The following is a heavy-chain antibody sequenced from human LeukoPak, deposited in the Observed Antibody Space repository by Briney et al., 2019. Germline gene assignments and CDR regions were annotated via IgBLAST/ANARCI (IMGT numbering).Heavy chain of an antibody. CDR3: AAYGGNSGGGFDY. D-gene: IGHD4-23*01. Sequence: PSQTLSLTCTVSGGSISSNNYYWSWMRQPPGKGVEWIGYIYYSGGTYYNPSLKSRVTISVDTSKNQFSLNLSSVTAADTAVYYCAAYGGNSGGGFDYWGQGTLVTVSS. J-gene: IGHJ4*02. CDR2: IYYSGGT. CDR1: GGSISSNNYY. V-gene: IGHV4-30-4*01.